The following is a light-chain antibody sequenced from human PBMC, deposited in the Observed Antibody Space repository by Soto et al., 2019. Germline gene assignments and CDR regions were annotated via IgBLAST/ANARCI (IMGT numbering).Light chain of an antibody. CDR1: QSVNSDY. J-gene: IGKJ1*01. V-gene: IGKV3-20*01. CDR2: GAS. CDR3: QQYGSSPRT. Sequence: EIVLTQSPGTLSLSPGERATLSCRASQSVNSDYVAWYQQKPGQGPRLLIYGASSRATGIPDRFSGSGSGTDFTLIISRLEPEDFAMYYRQQYGSSPRTFGQGTKVDIK.